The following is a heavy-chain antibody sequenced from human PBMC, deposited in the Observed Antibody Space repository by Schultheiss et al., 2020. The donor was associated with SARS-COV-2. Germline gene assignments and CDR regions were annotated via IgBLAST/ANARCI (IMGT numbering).Heavy chain of an antibody. Sequence: SETLSLTFTVSGGSISSGGYYWSWIRQHPGKGLEWIGSIYYSGSTYYNPSVKSRVTISVDTSKNQFSLKLSSVTGTDTAVYYCARRYRGGRSDCWGQGTLVTVSS. CDR2: IYYSGST. V-gene: IGHV4-39*01. D-gene: IGHD6-19*01. CDR3: ARRYRGGRSDC. CDR1: GGSISSGGYY. J-gene: IGHJ4*02.